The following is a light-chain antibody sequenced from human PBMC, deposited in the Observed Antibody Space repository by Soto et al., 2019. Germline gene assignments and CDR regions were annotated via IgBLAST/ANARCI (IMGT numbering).Light chain of an antibody. CDR2: DAS. V-gene: IGKV1-5*01. CDR3: QQYQSWPYT. Sequence: DIQMTQSPSTLSASVGDRVTITCRASQSVNKWLAWYQQKPGRAPNLVIYDASTLQTSVTSTFSGSGSGTEFTLTISSLQPDDSGTYYCQQYQSWPYTFGQGTKLEIK. CDR1: QSVNKW. J-gene: IGKJ2*01.